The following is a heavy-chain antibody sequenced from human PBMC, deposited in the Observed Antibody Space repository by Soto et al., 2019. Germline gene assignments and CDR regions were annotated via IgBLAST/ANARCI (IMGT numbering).Heavy chain of an antibody. Sequence: SETLSLTCAVYGGSFSGYYWSWIRQPPGKGLEWIGEINHSGSTNYNPSLKSRVTISVDTSKNQFSLKLSSVTAADTAVYYCARRNGEGAVVVVAAMDYWGQGTRVTVS. V-gene: IGHV4-34*01. CDR1: GGSFSGYY. J-gene: IGHJ4*02. CDR3: ARRNGEGAVVVVAAMDY. CDR2: INHSGST. D-gene: IGHD2-15*01.